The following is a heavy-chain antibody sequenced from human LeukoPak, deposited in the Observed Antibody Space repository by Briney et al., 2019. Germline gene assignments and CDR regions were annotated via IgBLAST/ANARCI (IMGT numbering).Heavy chain of an antibody. CDR2: IYHSGST. CDR3: ARTVYYYGSGSYYNGYYFDY. V-gene: IGHV4-30-2*01. CDR1: GGSISSGGYS. D-gene: IGHD3-10*01. Sequence: PSETLSLTCAVSGGSISSGGYSWSWIRQPPGKGLEWIGYIYHSGSTYYNPSLKSRVTISVDTSKNQFSLKLSSVTAADTAVYYCARTVYYYGSGSYYNGYYFDYWGQGTLVTVSS. J-gene: IGHJ4*02.